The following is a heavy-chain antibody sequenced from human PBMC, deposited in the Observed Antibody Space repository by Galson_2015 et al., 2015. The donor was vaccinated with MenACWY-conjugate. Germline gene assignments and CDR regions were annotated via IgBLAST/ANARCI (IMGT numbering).Heavy chain of an antibody. Sequence: SETLSLTCTVSGSSISTYCWSWIRQPPGKGLEWIGYIYSSGSTNYNPSLKSRVTISLDTSKNQFSLKLSSLTAADTAVYYCARGDTQNYYGSGRYYGNEYFQHWGQGTLVTVSS. CDR3: ARGDTQNYYGSGRYYGNEYFQH. J-gene: IGHJ1*01. CDR1: GSSISTYC. D-gene: IGHD3-10*01. CDR2: IYSSGST. V-gene: IGHV4-59*01.